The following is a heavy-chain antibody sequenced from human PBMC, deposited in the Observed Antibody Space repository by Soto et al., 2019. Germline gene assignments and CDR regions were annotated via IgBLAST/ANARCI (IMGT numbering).Heavy chain of an antibody. J-gene: IGHJ6*02. CDR2: ISSFSNYM. CDR3: AIGDFWSGYWEDYYYYYGMDV. D-gene: IGHD3-3*01. V-gene: IGHV3-21*01. CDR1: GFTFNSYS. Sequence: GSLRLSCAVSGFTFNSYSMNWVRQAPGKGLEWVSSISSFSNYMYYTDSVKSRFTISRDNARNSLYLQMNSLRAEDTAVYYCAIGDFWSGYWEDYYYYYGMDVWGQGTTVTVSS.